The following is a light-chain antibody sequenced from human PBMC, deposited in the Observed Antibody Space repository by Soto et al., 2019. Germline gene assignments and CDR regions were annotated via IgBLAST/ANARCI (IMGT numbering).Light chain of an antibody. CDR1: SSDVGDYNY. CDR2: EVT. V-gene: IGLV2-8*01. CDR3: SSYAGSNNWV. Sequence: QSALTQPPSASGSPGQSVTISCTGTSSDVGDYNYVSWYQQHPGKAPKLLIYEVTERPSGVPDRFSGSKSGNTASLTVSGLQADDEAAYYCSSYAGSNNWVFGGGTKVTVL. J-gene: IGLJ3*02.